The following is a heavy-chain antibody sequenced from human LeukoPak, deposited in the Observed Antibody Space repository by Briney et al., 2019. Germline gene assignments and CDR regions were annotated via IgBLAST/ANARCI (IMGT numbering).Heavy chain of an antibody. V-gene: IGHV3-21*01. CDR3: APYSSGWYYYYYGMDV. CDR1: GFTFSSYS. D-gene: IGHD6-19*01. CDR2: ISSSSSYI. J-gene: IGHJ6*02. Sequence: PGGSLRLSCAASGFTFSSYSMNWVRQAPGKGLEWVSSISSSSSYIYYADSVKGRFTISRDNAKNSLYLQMNSLRAEDTAVHYCAPYSSGWYYYYYGMDVWGQGTTVTVSS.